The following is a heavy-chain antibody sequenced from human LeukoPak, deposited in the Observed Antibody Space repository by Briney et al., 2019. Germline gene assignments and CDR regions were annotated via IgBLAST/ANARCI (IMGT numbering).Heavy chain of an antibody. J-gene: IGHJ4*02. D-gene: IGHD6-19*01. Sequence: GGSLRLSCAVSGFTFSSYAMNWVRQAPGKGLEWVSAISGSGGSTYYADSVKGRFTISRDNSKNTLYLQMNSLRAEDTAVYYCAKVSSSGEWKDWGQGTLVTVSS. CDR1: GFTFSSYA. CDR3: AKVSSSGEWKD. CDR2: ISGSGGST. V-gene: IGHV3-23*01.